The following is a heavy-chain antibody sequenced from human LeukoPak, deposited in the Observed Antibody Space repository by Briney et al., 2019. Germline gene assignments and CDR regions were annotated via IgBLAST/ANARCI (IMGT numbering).Heavy chain of an antibody. J-gene: IGHJ6*03. CDR3: ARDGRYSGYEPVKFAYYYMDV. Sequence: SETLSLTCTVSGGSISSYYWSWIRQPAGKGLEWIGRIYTSGSTNYNPSLKSRVTMSVDASKNQFSLKLSSVTAADTAVYYCARDGRYSGYEPVKFAYYYMDVWGKGTTVTISS. D-gene: IGHD5-12*01. CDR2: IYTSGST. CDR1: GGSISSYY. V-gene: IGHV4-4*07.